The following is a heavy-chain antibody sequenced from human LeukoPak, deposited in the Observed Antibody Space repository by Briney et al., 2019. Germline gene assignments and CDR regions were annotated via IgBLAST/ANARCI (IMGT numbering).Heavy chain of an antibody. D-gene: IGHD3-10*01. Sequence: ASVKVSCKASGYTFTSSDINWVRQATGQGLEWMGWMNPNSGNTGYAQKFQGRVTITRNTSISTAYMELSSLRSEDAAVYYCARARGSGSYSEPYYFVYWGQGTLVTVSS. CDR1: GYTFTSSD. CDR3: ARARGSGSYSEPYYFVY. CDR2: MNPNSGNT. J-gene: IGHJ4*02. V-gene: IGHV1-8*03.